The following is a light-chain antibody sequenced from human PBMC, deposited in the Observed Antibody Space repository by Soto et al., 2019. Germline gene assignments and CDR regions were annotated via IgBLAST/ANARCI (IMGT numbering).Light chain of an antibody. CDR2: GAS. CDR1: QSVSSN. CDR3: QHYNNWPRT. Sequence: EIVMTQSPATLSVSPGERATLSCRASQSVSSNLAWYQQKPGQAPRLLIYGASTRATGIPARFSGSGSGTEFTLTISSLQSEDFAVYYCQHYNNWPRTFGQGTKVANQT. J-gene: IGKJ1*01. V-gene: IGKV3-15*01.